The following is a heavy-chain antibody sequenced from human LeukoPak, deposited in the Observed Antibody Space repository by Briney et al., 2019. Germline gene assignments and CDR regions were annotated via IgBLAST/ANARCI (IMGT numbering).Heavy chain of an antibody. Sequence: SETLSLTCTVSGGSISSSSYYWSWIRQPPGKGLEWIGYIYYSGSTNYNPSLKSRVTISVDTSKNQFSLKLSSVTAADTAVYYCARGPKGYAPWGQGTLVTVSS. CDR3: ARGPKGYAP. CDR1: GGSISSSSYY. J-gene: IGHJ5*02. CDR2: IYYSGST. V-gene: IGHV4-61*01. D-gene: IGHD1-1*01.